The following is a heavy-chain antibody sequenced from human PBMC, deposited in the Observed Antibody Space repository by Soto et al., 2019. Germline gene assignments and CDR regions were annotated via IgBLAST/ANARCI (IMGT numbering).Heavy chain of an antibody. J-gene: IGHJ4*02. CDR2: ISSSSTI. Sequence: EVQLVESGGDLVQPGGSLRLSCAASGFTFSTYSMNWVRQAPGNGLEWVSSISSSSTIYYADSVKGRFTISRDNVQNSLYLQLHSLRAEDTAVYYCARERGSGWTFDYWRQGTLVTVSS. CDR3: ARERGSGWTFDY. CDR1: GFTFSTYS. D-gene: IGHD6-19*01. V-gene: IGHV3-48*01.